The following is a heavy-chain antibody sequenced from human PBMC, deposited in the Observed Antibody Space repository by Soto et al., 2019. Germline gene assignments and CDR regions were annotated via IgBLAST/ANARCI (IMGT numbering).Heavy chain of an antibody. V-gene: IGHV3-49*04. CDR2: IRXKAXXGXT. Sequence: LRLSCTASGFTFGDYAMSWVRQAPGKGLEWVGXIRXKAXXGXTXXXAXXXGRFTISRDDSKSIAYLQMNILKTEDTAVYYCTRDLRYYYYYGMDVWGQGTTVTVSS. CDR1: GFTFGDYA. CDR3: TRDLRYYYYYGMDV. J-gene: IGHJ6*02.